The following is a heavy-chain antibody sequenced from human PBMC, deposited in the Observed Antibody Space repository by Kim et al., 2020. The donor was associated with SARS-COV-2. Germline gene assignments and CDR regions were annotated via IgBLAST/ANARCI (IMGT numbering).Heavy chain of an antibody. J-gene: IGHJ4*02. Sequence: ASVKVSCKASGYTFTGYYMHWVRQAPGQGLEWMGRINPNSGGTNYAQKFQGRVTMTRDTSISTAYMELSRLRSDDTAVYYCARGSIRGVIIKKAYYFDYWGQGTLVTVSS. D-gene: IGHD3-10*01. V-gene: IGHV1-2*06. CDR1: GYTFTGYY. CDR2: INPNSGGT. CDR3: ARGSIRGVIIKKAYYFDY.